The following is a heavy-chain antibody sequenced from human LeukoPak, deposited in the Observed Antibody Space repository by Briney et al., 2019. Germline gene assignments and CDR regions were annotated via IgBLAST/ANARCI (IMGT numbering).Heavy chain of an antibody. V-gene: IGHV3-30*18. Sequence: GGSLRLSCAASGFTFSSYGMHWVRQAPGKGLEWVAAISYDGSNKYYADSVKGRFTISRDNSKNTLYLQMNSLRAEDTAVYYCAKDLAYYDFWSGYPDRFDYWGQGTLVTVSS. J-gene: IGHJ4*02. D-gene: IGHD3-3*01. CDR2: ISYDGSNK. CDR3: AKDLAYYDFWSGYPDRFDY. CDR1: GFTFSSYG.